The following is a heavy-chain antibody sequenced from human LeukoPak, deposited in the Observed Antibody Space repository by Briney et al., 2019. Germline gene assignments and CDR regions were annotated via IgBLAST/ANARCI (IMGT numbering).Heavy chain of an antibody. CDR2: INTYGSST. CDR3: ARSSGYSSSWYLVYFDY. V-gene: IGHV3-74*01. Sequence: PGGSLRLSCAASGFTFSSYWMHWVRQAPGKGLVWVSRINTYGSSTSYADSVKGRFTISRDNAKNTLYLQMNSLRAEDTAVYYCARSSGYSSSWYLVYFDYWGQGTLVTVSS. J-gene: IGHJ4*02. CDR1: GFTFSSYW. D-gene: IGHD6-13*01.